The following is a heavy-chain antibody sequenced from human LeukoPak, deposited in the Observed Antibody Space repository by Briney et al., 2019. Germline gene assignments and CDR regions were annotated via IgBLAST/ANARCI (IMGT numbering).Heavy chain of an antibody. CDR2: IKQDGSEK. J-gene: IGHJ4*02. CDR3: ARGVYGDYELDY. CDR1: GFTFDDYG. V-gene: IGHV3-7*01. Sequence: GGSLRLSCAASGFTFDDYGMSWVRQAPGKGLEWVANIKQDGSEKYYVDSVKGRFTISRDNAKNSLYLQMNSLRAEDTAVYYCARGVYGDYELDYWGQGTLVTVSS. D-gene: IGHD4-17*01.